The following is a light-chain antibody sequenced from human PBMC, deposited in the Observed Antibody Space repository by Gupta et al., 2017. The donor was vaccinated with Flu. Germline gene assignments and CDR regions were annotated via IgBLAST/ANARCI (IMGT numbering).Light chain of an antibody. CDR1: QSISSW. V-gene: IGKV1-5*03. J-gene: IGKJ1*01. CDR3: QHDRGSRT. Sequence: DIQMTQSPSTLSASLGDRVTITCRDSQSISSWLAWYQQKPGKAPKLMIYKASRVESGVTWRFSGSGAYTEFTLTISSPQHDDFATYYFQHDRGSRTFGQGTKVEIK. CDR2: KAS.